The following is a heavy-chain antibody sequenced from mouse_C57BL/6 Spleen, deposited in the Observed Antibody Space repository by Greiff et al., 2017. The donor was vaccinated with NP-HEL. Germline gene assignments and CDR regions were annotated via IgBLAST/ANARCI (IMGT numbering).Heavy chain of an antibody. D-gene: IGHD1-1*01. CDR2: ISYDGSN. Sequence: EVQLQQSGPGLVKPSQSLSLTCSVTGYSITSGYYWNWIRQFPGNKLEWMGYISYDGSNNYNPSLKNRISITRDTSKNQFFLKLNSVTTEDTATYDCARGHYYGSSDYWGQGTTLTVSS. V-gene: IGHV3-6*01. J-gene: IGHJ2*01. CDR1: GYSITSGYY. CDR3: ARGHYYGSSDY.